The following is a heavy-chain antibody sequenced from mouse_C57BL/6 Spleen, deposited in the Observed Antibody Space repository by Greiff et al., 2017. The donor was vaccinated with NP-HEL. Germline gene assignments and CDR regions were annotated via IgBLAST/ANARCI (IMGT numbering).Heavy chain of an antibody. V-gene: IGHV1-47*01. CDR3: ARGGGYYPYFDV. Sequence: QVQLKESGAELVKPGASVKMSCKASGYTFTTYHIEWMKQNHGKSLEWIGNFHPYNDDTKYNEKFKGKATLTVEKSSSTVYLELSRLTSDDSAVYYCARGGGYYPYFDVWGTGTTVTVSS. CDR2: FHPYNDDT. D-gene: IGHD2-3*01. CDR1: GYTFTTYH. J-gene: IGHJ1*03.